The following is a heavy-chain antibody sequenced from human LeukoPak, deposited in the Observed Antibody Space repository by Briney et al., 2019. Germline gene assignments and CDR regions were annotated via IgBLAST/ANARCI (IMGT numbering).Heavy chain of an antibody. CDR3: ARDPYSGAYGDTYYYYMDV. CDR1: GFTFSSYS. V-gene: IGHV3-21*01. Sequence: GGSLRLSCAASGFTFSSYSMNWVRQAPGKGLEWVSSISSSSSYIYYADSVKGRFTISRDNAKNSLYLQMNSLTAEDTAVYYCARDPYSGAYGDTYYYYMDVWGKGTTVTISS. CDR2: ISSSSSYI. D-gene: IGHD1-26*01. J-gene: IGHJ6*03.